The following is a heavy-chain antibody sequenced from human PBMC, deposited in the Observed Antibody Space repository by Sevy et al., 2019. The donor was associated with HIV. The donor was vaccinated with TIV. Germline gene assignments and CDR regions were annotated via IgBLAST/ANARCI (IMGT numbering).Heavy chain of an antibody. D-gene: IGHD2-8*01. CDR2: ITGPADGT. CDR3: AKALNPALESMLQVNLPTLKGFDV. V-gene: IGHV3-23*01. Sequence: GGSLRLSCAASGFTFNTHAMTWVRQAPGKGLEWVSSITGPADGTHYADSVKGRFTVSRDNSKNVLYLQMNSLRADDTAVYYCAKALNPALESMLQVNLPTLKGFDVWGQGTMVTVSS. CDR1: GFTFNTHA. J-gene: IGHJ3*01.